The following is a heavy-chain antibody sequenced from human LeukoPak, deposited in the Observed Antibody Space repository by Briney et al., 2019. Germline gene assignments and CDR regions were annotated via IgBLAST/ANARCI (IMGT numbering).Heavy chain of an antibody. V-gene: IGHV3-7*01. Sequence: GGSLRLSCAASGVTVSRYWMSWVRQAPGKGLEWVAMMTQDGGGKYYVDSVKGRFTISGDNAKNSLYLQMNSLRVEDTAVYYCPRGGGDSWGQGTLVTVSS. CDR3: PRGGGDS. J-gene: IGHJ4*02. CDR2: MTQDGGGK. CDR1: GVTVSRYW. D-gene: IGHD3-10*01.